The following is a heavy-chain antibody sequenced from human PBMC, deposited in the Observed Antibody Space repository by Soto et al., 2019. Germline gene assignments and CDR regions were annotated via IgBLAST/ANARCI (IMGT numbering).Heavy chain of an antibody. CDR1: GYTFTAYY. J-gene: IGHJ5*02. V-gene: IGHV1-2*02. CDR2: INPNSGAS. D-gene: IGHD4-17*01. Sequence: EASVKVSCKASGYTFTAYYIHWVRQAPGQGLEWMGWINPNSGASKDAQKFQGRIMMTRDTSIDTAYMELSSLRSDDTAVYYCARVMTTVTTGELDPWGQGTLVTVSS. CDR3: ARVMTTVTTGELDP.